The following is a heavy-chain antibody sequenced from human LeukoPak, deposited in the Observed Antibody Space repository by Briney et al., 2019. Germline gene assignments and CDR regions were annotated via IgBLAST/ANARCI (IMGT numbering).Heavy chain of an antibody. J-gene: IGHJ4*02. CDR3: ARQYSTPLPSLKSGLEYYFDY. Sequence: GESLKISCKGSGYSFTSYWIGWVRQMPGKGLEWMGIIYPGDSDTRYSPSFQGQVTISADKSISTAYLQWSSLKASDTAMYYCARQYSTPLPSLKSGLEYYFDYWGQGTLVTVSS. V-gene: IGHV5-51*01. D-gene: IGHD6-13*01. CDR2: IYPGDSDT. CDR1: GYSFTSYW.